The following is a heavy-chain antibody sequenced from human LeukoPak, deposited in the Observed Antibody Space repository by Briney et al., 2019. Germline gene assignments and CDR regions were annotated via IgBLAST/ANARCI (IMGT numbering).Heavy chain of an antibody. CDR2: IYYSGST. CDR1: GGSISSSNW. D-gene: IGHD3-22*01. Sequence: SETLSLTCAVSGGSISSSNWWSWIRQPPGKGLEWIGYIYYSGSTYYNPSLKSRVTISVDTSKNQFSLKLSSVTAADTAVYYCASYYDSSGFDYWGQGTLVTVSS. V-gene: IGHV4-30-4*01. J-gene: IGHJ4*02. CDR3: ASYYDSSGFDY.